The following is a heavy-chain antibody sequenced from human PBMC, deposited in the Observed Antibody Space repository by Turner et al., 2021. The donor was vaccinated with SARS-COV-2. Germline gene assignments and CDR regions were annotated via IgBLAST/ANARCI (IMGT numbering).Heavy chain of an antibody. CDR1: GDSISSNY. J-gene: IGHJ4*02. CDR2: IYSSGST. Sequence: QVQLQESGPGLVKTSETLSLTCTVSGDSISSNYGSWIRQPPGKGLEWIGYIYSSGSTNYNPSLKSRVTISVDTSKNHFSLKLSSVTAADTAVYYCARGFDYWGQGTLVTVSS. CDR3: ARGFDY. V-gene: IGHV4-59*01.